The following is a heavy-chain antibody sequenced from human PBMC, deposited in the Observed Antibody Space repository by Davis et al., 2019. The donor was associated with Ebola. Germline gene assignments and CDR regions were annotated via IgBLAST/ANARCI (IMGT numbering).Heavy chain of an antibody. J-gene: IGHJ4*02. CDR2: IYHSGST. Sequence: MPSETLSLTCTVSGGSISNYYWSWIRQPPGKGLEWIGYIYHSGSTNYNPSLKSRVSISVDTSKNQFSLKLSSVTAADTAVYYCARAIYYYDSSGYSDYWGQGTLVTVSS. D-gene: IGHD3-22*01. CDR1: GGSISNYY. V-gene: IGHV4-59*01. CDR3: ARAIYYYDSSGYSDY.